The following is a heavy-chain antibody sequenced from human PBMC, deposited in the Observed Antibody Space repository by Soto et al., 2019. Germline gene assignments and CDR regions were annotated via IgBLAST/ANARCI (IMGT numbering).Heavy chain of an antibody. Sequence: SETLSLTCTVSGGSISSYYWSWIRQPPGKGLEWIGYIHYSGITNYNPSLKSRVSISVDSSKNQFSLKLNSMTAADTAVYYCARHNYGSGSTYFDYWGQGTLVT. CDR2: IHYSGIT. D-gene: IGHD3-10*01. CDR1: GGSISSYY. J-gene: IGHJ4*02. CDR3: ARHNYGSGSTYFDY. V-gene: IGHV4-59*08.